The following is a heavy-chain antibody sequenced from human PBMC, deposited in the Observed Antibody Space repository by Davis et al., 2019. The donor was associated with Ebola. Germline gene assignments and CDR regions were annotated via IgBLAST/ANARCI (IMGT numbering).Heavy chain of an antibody. D-gene: IGHD3-16*01. CDR3: TTDPGLVTTFGGVSRYYGMDV. V-gene: IGHV3-15*01. J-gene: IGHJ6*02. CDR1: GFTFSNAW. CDR2: IKSKSDGETT. Sequence: GESLKISCAASGFTFSNAWMNWVRQAPGKGLEWVGRIKSKSDGETTDYAAAVRGRFTISRDDSKKTLFLQMDSLRNEDSAVYYCTTDPGLVTTFGGVSRYYGMDVWGQGTTVNVSS.